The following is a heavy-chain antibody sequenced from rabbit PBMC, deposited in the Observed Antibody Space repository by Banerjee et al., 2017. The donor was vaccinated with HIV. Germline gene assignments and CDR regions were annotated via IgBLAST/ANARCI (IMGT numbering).Heavy chain of an antibody. CDR2: IYVGDSGST. Sequence: QEQLVESGGGLVQPEGSLTLTCTASGFSFSAGYYMSWVRQAPGKGLEWIACIYVGDSGSTYYASWAKGRFTISKTSSTTVTLQMTSLTAADTATYFCARGASSYYIAYNLWGQGTLVTVS. CDR1: GFSFSAGYY. D-gene: IGHD8-1*01. CDR3: ARGASSYYIAYNL. J-gene: IGHJ4*01. V-gene: IGHV1S45*01.